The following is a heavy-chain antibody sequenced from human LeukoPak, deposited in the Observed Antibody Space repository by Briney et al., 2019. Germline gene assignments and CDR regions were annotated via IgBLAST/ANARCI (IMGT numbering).Heavy chain of an antibody. CDR2: IYYSGGT. CDR3: APYYSPVNFAY. CDR1: GGSISSYY. V-gene: IGHV4-59*01. Sequence: SETLSLTCTVSGGSISSYYWSWIRQPPGKGLEWIGYIYYSGGTNYNPSLKSRVSMSIDTSKNQFYLKLSSVTAADTAVYYCAPYYSPVNFAYWGQGTLVTVSS. D-gene: IGHD3-10*01. J-gene: IGHJ4*02.